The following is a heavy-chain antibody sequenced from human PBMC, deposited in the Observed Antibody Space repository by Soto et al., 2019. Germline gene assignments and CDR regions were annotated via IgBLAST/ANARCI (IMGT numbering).Heavy chain of an antibody. CDR3: ARGGYCSSTSCYGYDYYIDV. D-gene: IGHD2-2*01. Sequence: EVQLLESGGGLVQPGGSLRLSCAASGFTFSSYSMNWVRQAPGKGLEWVSYISSSSSTIYYADSVKGRFTISRDNAKNSQYLQMNSLRAADTAVDYCARGGYCSSTSCYGYDYYIDVWGKGTTVTVSS. CDR1: GFTFSSYS. V-gene: IGHV3-48*01. CDR2: ISSSSSTI. J-gene: IGHJ6*03.